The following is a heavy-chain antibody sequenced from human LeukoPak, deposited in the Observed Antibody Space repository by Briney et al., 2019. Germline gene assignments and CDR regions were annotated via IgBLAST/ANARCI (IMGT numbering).Heavy chain of an antibody. CDR1: GFTFSSYG. CDR3: AKDFDITVAGKGPQDY. D-gene: IGHD6-19*01. V-gene: IGHV3-30*18. Sequence: GGSLRLSCAASGFTFSSYGMHWVRQAPGKGLEWVAVISYVGSNKDYADSVKGRFTISRDNSKNTLYLQMNSLRAEDTAVYYCAKDFDITVAGKGPQDYWGQGTLVTVSS. J-gene: IGHJ4*02. CDR2: ISYVGSNK.